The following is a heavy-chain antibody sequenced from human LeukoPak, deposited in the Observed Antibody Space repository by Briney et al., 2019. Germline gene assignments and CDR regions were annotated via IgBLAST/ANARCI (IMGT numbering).Heavy chain of an antibody. CDR3: AKRGMTTIKEGFDY. CDR1: GFTFTNYA. Sequence: GGSLRLSCAASGFTFTNYAMSWVRQAPGMGLEWVSAISGSGGSTYYAYSVKGRFTISRDNSKNTLYLQMNSLRAEDTAVYYCAKRGMTTIKEGFDYWGQGTLVTVSS. CDR2: ISGSGGST. V-gene: IGHV3-23*01. D-gene: IGHD5-24*01. J-gene: IGHJ4*02.